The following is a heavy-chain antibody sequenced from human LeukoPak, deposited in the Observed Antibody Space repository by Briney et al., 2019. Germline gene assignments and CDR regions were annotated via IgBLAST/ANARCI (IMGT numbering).Heavy chain of an antibody. J-gene: IGHJ3*01. D-gene: IGHD3-22*01. CDR2: ISGSGGDT. CDR3: AKSYRVIRNAFDV. Sequence: ETLSLTCTVSGGSISSYYWSWIRQPPGKGLEWVSSISGSGGDTDYADSVKGRFTISRDNSKSSLYLQMNSLRGEDTAIYYCAKSYRVIRNAFDVWGQGTMVTVSS. V-gene: IGHV3-23*01. CDR1: GGSISSYY.